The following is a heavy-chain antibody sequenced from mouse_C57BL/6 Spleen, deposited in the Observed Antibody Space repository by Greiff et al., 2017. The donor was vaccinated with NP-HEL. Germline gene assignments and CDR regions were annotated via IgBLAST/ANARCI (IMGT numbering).Heavy chain of an antibody. Sequence: VQVVESGAELAKPGASVKLSCKASGYTFTSYWMHWVKQRPGQGLEWIGYINPSSGYTKYNQKFKDKATLTADKSSSTAYMQLSSLTYEDSAVYYCAKRDSHHYFDYWGQGTTLTVSS. D-gene: IGHD2-12*01. CDR1: GYTFTSYW. V-gene: IGHV1-7*01. CDR3: AKRDSHHYFDY. J-gene: IGHJ2*01. CDR2: INPSSGYT.